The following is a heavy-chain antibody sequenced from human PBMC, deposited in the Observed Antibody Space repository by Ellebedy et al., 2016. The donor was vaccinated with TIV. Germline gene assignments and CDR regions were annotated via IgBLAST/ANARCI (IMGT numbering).Heavy chain of an antibody. Sequence: PGGPLRLSCAASGSTFNSYAMSWVRQAPGKGLDRVSTISNTGSRTYYADSVEGRFIISRDNYKRTLYLQMNSLSAEDTTVYDCAKGRGGGSDSSAPRYYFDYWGLGTLVTVSS. J-gene: IGHJ4*02. CDR2: ISNTGSRT. D-gene: IGHD3-22*01. CDR3: AKGRGGGSDSSAPRYYFDY. V-gene: IGHV3-23*01. CDR1: GSTFNSYA.